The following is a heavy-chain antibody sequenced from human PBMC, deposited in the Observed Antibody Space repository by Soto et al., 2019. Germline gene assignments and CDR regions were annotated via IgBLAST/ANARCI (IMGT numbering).Heavy chain of an antibody. CDR1: GFTFSSYW. Sequence: GGSLRLSCAASGFTFSSYWMSWLCQAPGKGLEWVANIKQDGNDKYYVDSVKGRFTISRDNAKNSLYLQMNSLRAEDTAVYYCAIDRGQQPVYHAFDFWGQGTMVTRSS. V-gene: IGHV3-7*01. CDR3: AIDRGQQPVYHAFDF. D-gene: IGHD6-13*01. J-gene: IGHJ3*01. CDR2: IKQDGNDK.